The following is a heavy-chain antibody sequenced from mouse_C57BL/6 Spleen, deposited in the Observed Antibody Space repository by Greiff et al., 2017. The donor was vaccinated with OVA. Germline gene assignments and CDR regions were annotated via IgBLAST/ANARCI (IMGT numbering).Heavy chain of an antibody. CDR2: IYPGGGYT. Sequence: VQLKQSGAELVRPGTSVKMSCKASGYTFTNYWIGWAKQRPGHGLEWIGDIYPGGGYTNYNEKFKGKATLTADKSSSTAYMQFSSLTSEDSAIYYCARRDWDDWYFDVWGTGTTVTVSS. CDR1: GYTFTNYW. D-gene: IGHD4-1*01. J-gene: IGHJ1*03. V-gene: IGHV1-63*01. CDR3: ARRDWDDWYFDV.